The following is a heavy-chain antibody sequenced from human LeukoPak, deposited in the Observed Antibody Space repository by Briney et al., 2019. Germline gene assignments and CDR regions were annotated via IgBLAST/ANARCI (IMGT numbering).Heavy chain of an antibody. D-gene: IGHD3-10*01. CDR3: AREAKRGFGRYYYYYGMDV. CDR1: GGSISSYY. J-gene: IGHJ6*02. Sequence: TSETLSLTCTVSGGSISSYYWSWIRQPPGKGLEWIGYIYYSGSTYYNPSLKSRVTISVDTSKNQFSLKLSSVTAADTAVNYCAREAKRGFGRYYYYYGMDVWGQGTTVTVSS. V-gene: IGHV4-30-4*01. CDR2: IYYSGST.